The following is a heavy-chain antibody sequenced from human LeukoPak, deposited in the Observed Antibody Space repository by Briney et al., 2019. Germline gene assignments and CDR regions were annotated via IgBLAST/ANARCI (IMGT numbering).Heavy chain of an antibody. CDR3: ARAVVAAEEYFQH. V-gene: IGHV1-69*04. Sequence: SVKVSCKASGGTFSSYAISWVRQAPGQGLEWMGRIIPILGIANYAQKFQGRVTITADKSTSTAYMELSSLRSEDTAVYYCARAVVAAEEYFQHWGQGTLVTVSS. CDR1: GGTFSSYA. CDR2: IIPILGIA. D-gene: IGHD2-15*01. J-gene: IGHJ1*01.